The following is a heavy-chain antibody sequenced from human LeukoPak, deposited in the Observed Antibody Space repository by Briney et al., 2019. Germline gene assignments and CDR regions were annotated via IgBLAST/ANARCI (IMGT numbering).Heavy chain of an antibody. CDR1: GFTFRSHT. D-gene: IGHD2-15*01. Sequence: PGGSLRLSCVVSGFTFRSHTVHWVRQAPGKGLEWVAGISFDGSIKYHADSVKGRFTISRDNSKNTLYLQMNSLRVEDTAVYYCAREYEGYCSGGSCFRGTYNWFDPWGQGTLVTVSS. CDR2: ISFDGSIK. V-gene: IGHV3-30*04. J-gene: IGHJ5*02. CDR3: AREYEGYCSGGSCFRGTYNWFDP.